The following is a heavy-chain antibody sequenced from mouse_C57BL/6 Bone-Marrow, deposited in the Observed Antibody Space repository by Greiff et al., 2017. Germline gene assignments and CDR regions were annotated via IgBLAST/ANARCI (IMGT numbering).Heavy chain of an antibody. CDR2: IYPRSGNT. CDR1: GYTFTSYG. V-gene: IGHV1-81*01. Sequence: QVQLQQSGAELARPGASVKLSCKASGYTFTSYGISWVKQRTGQGLEWIGEIYPRSGNTYYNEKFKGKATLTADKSSSTAYMELRSLTSEDSAVYFCARPGSSYFYYAMYYWGQGTSVTVSS. CDR3: ARPGSSYFYYAMYY. D-gene: IGHD1-1*01. J-gene: IGHJ4*01.